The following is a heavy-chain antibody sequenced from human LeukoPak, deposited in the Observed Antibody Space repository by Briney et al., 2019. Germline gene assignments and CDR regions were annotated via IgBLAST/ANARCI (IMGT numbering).Heavy chain of an antibody. CDR2: IRNKANSYTT. J-gene: IGHJ4*02. V-gene: IGHV3-72*01. Sequence: PGGSLRLSCAASGFTFSDHYMDWVRQAPGKGLEWVGRIRNKANSYTTDYAASVKGRFTISRDDSKNSLYLQMNSLKTEDTAVYCCARRVFGGNCYYDYWGQGALVTVSS. D-gene: IGHD4-23*01. CDR1: GFTFSDHY. CDR3: ARRVFGGNCYYDY.